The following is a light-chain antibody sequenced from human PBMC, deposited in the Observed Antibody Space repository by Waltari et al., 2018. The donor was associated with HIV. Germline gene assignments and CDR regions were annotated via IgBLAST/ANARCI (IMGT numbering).Light chain of an antibody. Sequence: DIQMTQSPSTLSASVGDRVTITCRASQSISSWLAWYQQKPGKAPKLLIYKASSLETGVPSRFSGSGSGTEFTLTISSLQPDDCATYYGQHYNTYPWTFGQGTKVEIK. J-gene: IGKJ1*01. CDR1: QSISSW. CDR3: QHYNTYPWT. CDR2: KAS. V-gene: IGKV1-5*03.